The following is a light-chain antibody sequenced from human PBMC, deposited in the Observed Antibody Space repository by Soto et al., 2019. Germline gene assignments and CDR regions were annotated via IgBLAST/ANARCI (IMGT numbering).Light chain of an antibody. J-gene: IGLJ2*01. CDR3: AAWDDSLNEGV. CDR1: SSDVGYYNY. V-gene: IGLV2-8*01. CDR2: EVS. Sequence: QSVLTQPPSASGSPGQSVTISCTGTSSDVGYYNYVSWYQQHPGKAPKVMIYEVSKRPSGVPDRFSGSKSGNTASLTVSGLQPEDEADYYCAAWDDSLNEGVFGGGTKLTVL.